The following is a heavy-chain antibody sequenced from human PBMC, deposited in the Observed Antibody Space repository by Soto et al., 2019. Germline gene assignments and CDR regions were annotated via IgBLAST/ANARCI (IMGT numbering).Heavy chain of an antibody. D-gene: IGHD1-26*01. Sequence: EVQLVESGGGLVKPGGSLRLSCEGSGFSFSSYSMNWVRQAPGKGLEWVSCISGSSSHIYYGDSVKGRFTISRDNAKNSLYLQMSNLRAEDTGVYYCARGGGTGAWFPNQWGRGTLVSVSS. V-gene: IGHV3-21*01. J-gene: IGHJ4*02. CDR2: ISGSSSHI. CDR1: GFSFSSYS. CDR3: ARGGGTGAWFPNQ.